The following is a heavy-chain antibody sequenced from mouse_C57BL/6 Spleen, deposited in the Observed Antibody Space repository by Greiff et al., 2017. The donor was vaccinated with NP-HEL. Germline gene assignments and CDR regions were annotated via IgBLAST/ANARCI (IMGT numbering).Heavy chain of an antibody. V-gene: IGHV1-26*01. D-gene: IGHD2-3*01. CDR1: GYTFTDYY. Sequence: EVQLQQSGPELVKPGASVKISCKASGYTFTDYYMNWVKQSHGKSLEWIGDINPNNGGTSYNQKFKGKATLTVDKSSSTAYMELRSLTSEDSAVYYCAREVGYSFPWFAYWGQGTLVTVSA. CDR2: INPNNGGT. J-gene: IGHJ3*01. CDR3: AREVGYSFPWFAY.